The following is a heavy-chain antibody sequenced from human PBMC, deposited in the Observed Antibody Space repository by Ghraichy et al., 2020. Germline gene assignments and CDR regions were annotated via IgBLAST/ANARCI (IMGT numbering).Heavy chain of an antibody. Sequence: GALRLSCAASEFTFGSYWMHWVRQAPGKGLVWVSRINTDGSRTSYADSVKGRFIISRDNAKNTLYLQMNSLRAEDTAVYYCARKRSGWYEGVFDYWGQGTLVTVSS. D-gene: IGHD6-19*01. CDR1: EFTFGSYW. V-gene: IGHV3-74*01. J-gene: IGHJ4*02. CDR2: INTDGSRT. CDR3: ARKRSGWYEGVFDY.